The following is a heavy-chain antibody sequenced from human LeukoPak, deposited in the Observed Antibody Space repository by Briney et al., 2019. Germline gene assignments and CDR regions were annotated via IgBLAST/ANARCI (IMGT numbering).Heavy chain of an antibody. V-gene: IGHV3-23*01. CDR3: AKGVTTVRIYHHGMDV. J-gene: IGHJ6*02. CDR2: ISGRGDSR. D-gene: IGHD4-17*01. Sequence: GGCHRLSCAAPGFTFSSCAMSWVRQAPGKGLEWVSLISGRGDSRYYADSVKGRFIISRDNAKNTVWLQMNSLRPEDTAVYYCAKGVTTVRIYHHGMDVWGQGTTVTVSS. CDR1: GFTFSSCA.